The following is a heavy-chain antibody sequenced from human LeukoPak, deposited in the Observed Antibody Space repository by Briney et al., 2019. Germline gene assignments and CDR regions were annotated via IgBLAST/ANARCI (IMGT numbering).Heavy chain of an antibody. CDR2: IYYSGST. CDR3: ARQTGSGLFILP. V-gene: IGHV4-39*01. Sequence: SETLSLTCTVSAGSISSSSYYWRWIRQPPGKGLEWIGSIYYSGSTYYNTSLKSRVTISVDTSKNQFSLRLTSVTAADTAVYYCARQTGSGLFILPGGQGTLVTVSS. D-gene: IGHD3/OR15-3a*01. CDR1: AGSISSSSYY. J-gene: IGHJ4*02.